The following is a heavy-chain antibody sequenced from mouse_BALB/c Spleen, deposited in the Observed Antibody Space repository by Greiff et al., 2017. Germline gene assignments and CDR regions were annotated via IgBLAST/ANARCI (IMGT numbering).Heavy chain of an antibody. J-gene: IGHJ3*01. V-gene: IGHV1-69*02. D-gene: IGHD2-14*01. Sequence: QVQLKQPGAELVRPGASVKLSCKASGYTFTSYWINWVKQRPGQGLEWIGNIYPSDSYTNYNQKFKDKATLTVDKSSSTAYMQLSSPTSEDSAVYYCTREGNGTTWFAYWGQGTLVTVSA. CDR1: GYTFTSYW. CDR2: IYPSDSYT. CDR3: TREGNGTTWFAY.